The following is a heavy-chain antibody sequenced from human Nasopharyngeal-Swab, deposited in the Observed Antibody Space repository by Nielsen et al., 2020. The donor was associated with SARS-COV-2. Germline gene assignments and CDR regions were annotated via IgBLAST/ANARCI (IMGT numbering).Heavy chain of an antibody. CDR2: IKKDGSEK. Sequence: GASLKISCAASGFTFSSYWMSWVRQAPGKGLEWVANIKKDGSEKYYVDSVKGRFTISRDNAKKSLYLQMNSLRAEDTAVYYCARDSKPGGGYYSLYYYNYYGMDVWGQGTTVTVSS. CDR3: ARDSKPGGGYYSLYYYNYYGMDV. D-gene: IGHD3-22*01. J-gene: IGHJ6*02. V-gene: IGHV3-7*01. CDR1: GFTFSSYW.